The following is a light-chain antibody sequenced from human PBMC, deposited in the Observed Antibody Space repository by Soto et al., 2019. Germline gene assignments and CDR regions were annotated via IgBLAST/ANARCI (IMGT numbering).Light chain of an antibody. V-gene: IGKV1-8*01. CDR3: QQYYSYPLT. CDR1: QGISSY. CDR2: AAS. J-gene: IGKJ4*01. Sequence: AIRMTQSPSSLSASTGDRVTITCRASQGISSYLAWYQQKPGKAPKLLIYAASTLQSGVPSRFSGSGSVTAFTLTISCLQSEAFATYYCQQYYSYPLTFGGGTKVEIK.